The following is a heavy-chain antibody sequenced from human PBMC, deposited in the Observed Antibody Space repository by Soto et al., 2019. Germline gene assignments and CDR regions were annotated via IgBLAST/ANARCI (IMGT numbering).Heavy chain of an antibody. CDR2: IYHSGST. Sequence: PSETLSLTGAGSGGSMSRGGFFGSWFRQPPGKGLEWIGYIYHSGSTYYNPSLKSRVTISVDRSKNQFSLKLSSVTAADTAVDYCARWWMYAPRCDPWGQGTPVTVS. CDR1: GGSMSRGGFF. D-gene: IGHD2-8*01. V-gene: IGHV4-30-2*01. CDR3: ARWWMYAPRCDP. J-gene: IGHJ5*02.